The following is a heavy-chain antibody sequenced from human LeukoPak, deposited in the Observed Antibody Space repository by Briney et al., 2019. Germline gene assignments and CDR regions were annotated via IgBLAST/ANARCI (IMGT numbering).Heavy chain of an antibody. CDR1: GFTFSSYG. D-gene: IGHD5-18*01. V-gene: IGHV3-33*01. CDR3: ARSRGYSYGPAYY. Sequence: PGRSLRLSCAASGFTFSSYGMHWVRQAPGKGLEWVAVIWYDGSNKYYADSVEGRFTISRDNSKNTLYLQMNSLRAEDTAVYYCARSRGYSYGPAYYWGQGTLVTVSS. J-gene: IGHJ4*02. CDR2: IWYDGSNK.